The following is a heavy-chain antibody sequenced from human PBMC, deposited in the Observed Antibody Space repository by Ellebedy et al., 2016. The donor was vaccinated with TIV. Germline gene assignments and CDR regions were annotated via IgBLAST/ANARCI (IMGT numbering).Heavy chain of an antibody. Sequence: GESLKISXGASGFTFSSYWMHWVRQVPGKGLLWVSHISSDASGTSYADPVKGRFTISRDNAKNTVCLQMDSLRVEDTAVYFCARDSPGDGIDYWGHGTLVTVSS. J-gene: IGHJ4*01. V-gene: IGHV3-74*01. CDR2: ISSDASGT. CDR3: ARDSPGDGIDY. CDR1: GFTFSSYW. D-gene: IGHD2-21*01.